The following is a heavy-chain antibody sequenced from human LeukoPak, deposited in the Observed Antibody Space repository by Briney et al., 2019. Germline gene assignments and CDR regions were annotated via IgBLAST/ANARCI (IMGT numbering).Heavy chain of an antibody. V-gene: IGHV3-7*04. J-gene: IGHJ4*02. CDR2: INGDGSET. CDR3: ARDQSGSGWYY. CDR1: GFSFSSDG. Sequence: RRSLRLSCAASGFSFSSDGISWVRQAPGQGREGWANINGDGSETNYVDSVKGRFTISRENARDSLYLQMNSLRVEHTAVYYCARDQSGSGWYYWGQGTIVTVSS. D-gene: IGHD6-19*01.